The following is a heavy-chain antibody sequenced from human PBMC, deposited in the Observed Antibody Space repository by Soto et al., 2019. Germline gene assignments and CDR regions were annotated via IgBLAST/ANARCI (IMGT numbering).Heavy chain of an antibody. D-gene: IGHD3-22*01. CDR2: INPNSGGT. V-gene: IGHV1-2*04. CDR3: ARGSIVVAHDGYYFDY. CDR1: GYTFTGYY. Sequence: ASVKVSCKASGYTFTGYYMHWVRQAPGQGLEWMGWINPNSGGTNYAQKFQGWVTMTRDTSISTAYMELSRLRSDDTAVYYCARGSIVVAHDGYYFDYWGQGTLVTVSS. J-gene: IGHJ4*02.